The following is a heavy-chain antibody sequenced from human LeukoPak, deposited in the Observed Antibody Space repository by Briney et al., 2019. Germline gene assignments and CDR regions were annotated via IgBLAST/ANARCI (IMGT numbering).Heavy chain of an antibody. J-gene: IGHJ4*02. CDR2: IYHSGST. CDR1: GYSISSGYY. CDR3: ARGFDDILTGYYFFDY. Sequence: SETLSLTCTVSGYSISSGYYWGWIRQPPGKGLEWIGSIYHSGSTYYNPSLKSRVTISVDTSKNQFSLKLSSVTAADTAVYYCARGFDDILTGYYFFDYWGQGTLVTVSS. D-gene: IGHD3-9*01. V-gene: IGHV4-38-2*02.